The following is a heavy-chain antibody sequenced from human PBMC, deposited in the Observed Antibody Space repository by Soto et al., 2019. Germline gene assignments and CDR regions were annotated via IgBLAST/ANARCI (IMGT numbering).Heavy chain of an antibody. D-gene: IGHD5-18*01. CDR2: IYYSGST. Sequence: SETLSLTCTVSGGSVSSGSYYWSWIRQPPGKGLEWIGYIYYSGSTNYNPSLKSRVTISVDTSKNQFSLKLSSVTAADTAVYYCATEGPAAMADGNRFDPWGQGTLVTVYS. CDR1: GGSVSSGSYY. CDR3: ATEGPAAMADGNRFDP. J-gene: IGHJ5*02. V-gene: IGHV4-61*01.